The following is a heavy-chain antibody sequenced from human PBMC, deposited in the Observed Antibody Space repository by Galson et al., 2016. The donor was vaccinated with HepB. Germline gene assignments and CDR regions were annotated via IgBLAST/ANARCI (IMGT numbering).Heavy chain of an antibody. D-gene: IGHD2-2*01. V-gene: IGHV3-21*01. CDR1: GFTFSSYR. Sequence: SLRLSCAASGFTFSSYRMTWVRQAPGKGLEWVSSISRSSTYIYYGDSVKGRFTISRDNANNSLFLQMSSLRAEDTAVYYCARVDCSSTGCYYYYGLDIWGQGTTVTVS. CDR2: ISRSSTYI. CDR3: ARVDCSSTGCYYYYGLDI. J-gene: IGHJ6*02.